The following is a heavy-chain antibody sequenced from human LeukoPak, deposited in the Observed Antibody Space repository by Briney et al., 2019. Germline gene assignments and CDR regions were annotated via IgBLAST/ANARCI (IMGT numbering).Heavy chain of an antibody. D-gene: IGHD2-2*01. CDR2: INHSGST. V-gene: IGHV4-34*01. J-gene: IGHJ6*02. CDR3: ARGLFVVVPAVYYYYYYGMDV. CDR1: GGSFSGYY. Sequence: PETLSLTCAVYGGSFSGYYWSRIRQPPGKGLEWIGEINHSGSTNYNPSLKSRVTISVDTSKNQFSLKLSSVTAADTAVYYCARGLFVVVPAVYYYYYYGMDVWGQGTTVTVSS.